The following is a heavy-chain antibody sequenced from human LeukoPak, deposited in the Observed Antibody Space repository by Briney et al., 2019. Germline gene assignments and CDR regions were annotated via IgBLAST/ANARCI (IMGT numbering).Heavy chain of an antibody. V-gene: IGHV3-7*01. CDR1: GFTFSYHW. CDR2: IKNDRAVK. Sequence: GGSLRLSCAASGFTFSYHWMTWVRQAPGKGLEWVANIKNDRAVKNYVDSVKGRFTISRDNAKNSLYLQMNSLRAEDTAVYYCARVTNYDFWSGYPYYFDYWGQGTLVTVSS. D-gene: IGHD3-3*01. J-gene: IGHJ4*02. CDR3: ARVTNYDFWSGYPYYFDY.